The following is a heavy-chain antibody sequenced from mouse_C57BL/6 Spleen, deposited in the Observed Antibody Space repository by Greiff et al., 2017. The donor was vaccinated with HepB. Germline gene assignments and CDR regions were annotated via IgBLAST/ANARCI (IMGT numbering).Heavy chain of an antibody. J-gene: IGHJ4*01. D-gene: IGHD2-2*01. CDR2: IYPGDGDT. Sequence: VMLVESGPELVKPGASVKISCKASGYAFSSSWMNWVKQRPGKGLEWIGRIYPGDGDTNYNGKFKGKATLTADKSSSTAYMQLSSLTSEDSAVYFCAREKGYDDAMDYWGQGTSVTVSS. CDR1: GYAFSSSW. V-gene: IGHV1-82*01. CDR3: AREKGYDDAMDY.